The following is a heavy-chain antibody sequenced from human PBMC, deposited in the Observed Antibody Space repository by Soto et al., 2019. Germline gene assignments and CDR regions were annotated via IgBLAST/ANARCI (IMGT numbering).Heavy chain of an antibody. CDR2: FDPEDGET. Sequence: GASVKVSCKVSGYTLTELSMHWVRQAPGKGLEWMGGFDPEDGETIYAQKFQGRVTMTADTATNTAYMELSSLRSEDTAVYYCARAPYDYGDYRDAFDIWGQGTMVTVSS. CDR1: GYTLTELS. J-gene: IGHJ3*02. D-gene: IGHD4-17*01. CDR3: ARAPYDYGDYRDAFDI. V-gene: IGHV1-24*01.